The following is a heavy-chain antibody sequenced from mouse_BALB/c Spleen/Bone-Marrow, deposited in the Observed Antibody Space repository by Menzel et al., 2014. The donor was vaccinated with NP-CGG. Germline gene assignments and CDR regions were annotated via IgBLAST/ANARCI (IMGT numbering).Heavy chain of an antibody. V-gene: IGHV3-2*02. J-gene: IGHJ3*01. CDR3: ARSSSYDYDVGFAY. CDR2: ISYSGST. D-gene: IGHD2-4*01. CDR1: GYSITRDYA. Sequence: EVKLQESGPGLVKPSQSLSLTCIVTGYSITRDYAWNWIRQFPENKLEWMGYISYSGSTTYNPSLESRISITRDTSKNQFFLQLNSVTTEDTATYYCARSSSYDYDVGFAYWGQGTLVTVSA.